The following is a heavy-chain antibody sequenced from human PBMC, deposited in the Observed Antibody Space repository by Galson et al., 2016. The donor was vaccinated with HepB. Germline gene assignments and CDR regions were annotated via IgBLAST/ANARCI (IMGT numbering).Heavy chain of an antibody. CDR3: ARQVITIHPYYFDY. CDR2: ISGSRTTM. CDR1: GFFFSNYY. J-gene: IGHJ4*03. V-gene: IGHV3-11*01. Sequence: SLRLSCAASGFFFSNYYMGWIRHSLGKGLEWVSYISGSRTTMDYADSVKGRFTISRDNGKNSLFPHMNSLRAEDTAVYYCARQVITIHPYYFDYWGQGTMVTVSS. D-gene: IGHD3-22*01.